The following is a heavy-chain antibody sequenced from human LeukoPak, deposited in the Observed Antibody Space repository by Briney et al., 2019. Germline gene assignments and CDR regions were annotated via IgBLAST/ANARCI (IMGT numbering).Heavy chain of an antibody. J-gene: IGHJ4*02. CDR3: TSTYDYAWGSYRPFDY. V-gene: IGHV3-49*03. D-gene: IGHD3-16*02. Sequence: GGSLRLSCTASGFTFGDYAMSWFRQAPGKGLEWVGFIRSKAYGGTTEYAASVKGRFTISRDDSKSIAYLQMNSLKTEDTAVYYCTSTYDYAWGSYRPFDYWGQGTLVTVSS. CDR2: IRSKAYGGTT. CDR1: GFTFGDYA.